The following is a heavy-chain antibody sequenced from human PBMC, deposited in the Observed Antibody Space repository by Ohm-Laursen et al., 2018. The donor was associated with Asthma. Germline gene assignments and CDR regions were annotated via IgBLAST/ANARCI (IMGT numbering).Heavy chain of an antibody. CDR1: GSSISSYY. CDR3: ARVGIAARVIDY. V-gene: IGHV4-59*07. Sequence: SDTLSLTCSVSGSSISSYYWSWIRPPPGKGLEWIGYFFLRGNDNYNPSLRRRVTMSMGTSRDQFSLNLRSVTAADTAVYYCARVGIAARVIDYWGQGTLVTVSS. J-gene: IGHJ4*02. CDR2: FFLRGND. D-gene: IGHD6-6*01.